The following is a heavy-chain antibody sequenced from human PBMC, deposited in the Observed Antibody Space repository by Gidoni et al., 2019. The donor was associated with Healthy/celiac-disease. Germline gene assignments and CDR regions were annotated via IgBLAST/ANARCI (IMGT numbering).Heavy chain of an antibody. D-gene: IGHD6-6*01. J-gene: IGHJ4*02. CDR2: ISWNSGSI. Sequence: DVQLVESGGGLVQPGRSLRLSCAASGFTFDDYAMHWVRQAPGKGLEWVSGISWNSGSIGYADSVKGRFTISRDNAKNSLYLQMNRLRAEDTALYYCAKAYSSSSGDFDYWGQGTLVTVSS. CDR3: AKAYSSSSGDFDY. V-gene: IGHV3-9*01. CDR1: GFTFDDYA.